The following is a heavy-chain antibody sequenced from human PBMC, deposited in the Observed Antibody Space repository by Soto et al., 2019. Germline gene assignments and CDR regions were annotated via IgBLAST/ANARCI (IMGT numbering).Heavy chain of an antibody. J-gene: IGHJ4*02. D-gene: IGHD2-2*01. Sequence: QVQLVQSGAEVKKPGASVKVSCKASGYTFTSYAMHWVRQAPGQRLEWMGWINAGNGNTKYSQKFQGRVTITRDTSASTDYMELSSLRAEDTAVYYCARDPCITGCPDYWGQGTLVTVSS. CDR1: GYTFTSYA. V-gene: IGHV1-3*01. CDR2: INAGNGNT. CDR3: ARDPCITGCPDY.